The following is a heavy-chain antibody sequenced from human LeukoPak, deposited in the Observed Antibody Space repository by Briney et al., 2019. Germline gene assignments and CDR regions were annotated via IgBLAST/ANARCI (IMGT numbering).Heavy chain of an antibody. V-gene: IGHV4-59*08. J-gene: IGHJ4*02. D-gene: IGHD5-24*01. CDR2: IHYTGRT. CDR3: ARLGLRVSGAERWLPDY. CDR1: GGYISSYY. Sequence: SETLSLTCTVSGGYISSYYWGWIRQPPGKRLEWIGWIHYTGRTKYNPSLQSRVTISVDTSKNQLSMTLSSVTAADTALYYCARLGLRVSGAERWLPDYWGQGTLVTVSS.